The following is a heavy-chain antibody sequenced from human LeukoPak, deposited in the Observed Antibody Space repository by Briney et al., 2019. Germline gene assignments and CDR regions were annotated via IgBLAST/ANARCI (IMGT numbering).Heavy chain of an antibody. Sequence: SETLSLTCTVSGGSISSYYWSWIRQPPGKGLEWIGYIYYSGSTYYNPSLKSRVTISVDTSKNQFSLKLSSVTAADTAVHYCARFPRKTTVTTKFDPWGQGTLVTVSS. D-gene: IGHD4-11*01. CDR3: ARFPRKTTVTTKFDP. V-gene: IGHV4-59*06. CDR2: IYYSGST. J-gene: IGHJ5*02. CDR1: GGSISSYY.